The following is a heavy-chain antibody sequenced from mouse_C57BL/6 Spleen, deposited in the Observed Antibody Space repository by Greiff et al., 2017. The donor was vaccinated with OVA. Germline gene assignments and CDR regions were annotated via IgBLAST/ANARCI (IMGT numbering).Heavy chain of an antibody. J-gene: IGHJ2*01. CDR2: IRNKANGYTT. Sequence: EVQLQESGGGLVQPGGSLSLSCAASGFTFTDYYMSWVRQPPGKALEWLGFIRNKANGYTTEYSASVKGRFTISRDNSQSILYLQMNALRAEDSATYYCARYYYGSSYYFDYWGQGTTLTVSS. V-gene: IGHV7-3*01. CDR1: GFTFTDYY. CDR3: ARYYYGSSYYFDY. D-gene: IGHD1-1*01.